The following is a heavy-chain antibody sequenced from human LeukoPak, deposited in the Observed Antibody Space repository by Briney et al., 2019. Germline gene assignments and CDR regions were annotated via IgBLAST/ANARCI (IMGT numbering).Heavy chain of an antibody. J-gene: IGHJ5*02. Sequence: SETLSLTCAVYGGSFSGYYWSWIRQPPGKGLEWIGEINHSGSTNYNPSLKSRVTISVDTSKDQFSLKLSSVTAADTAVYYCARGLSYSSSWYAVGWFDPWGQGTLVTVSS. CDR2: INHSGST. CDR3: ARGLSYSSSWYAVGWFDP. D-gene: IGHD6-13*01. CDR1: GGSFSGYY. V-gene: IGHV4-34*01.